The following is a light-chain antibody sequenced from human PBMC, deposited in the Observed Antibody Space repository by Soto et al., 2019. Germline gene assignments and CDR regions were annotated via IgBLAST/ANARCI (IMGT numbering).Light chain of an antibody. CDR1: SSDVGAFNY. CDR2: DVS. J-gene: IGLJ1*01. CDR3: NSYTSNHSDV. Sequence: QSVLTQPASVSGSPGQAITISCSGTSSDVGAFNYVSWYQQHPGKGPKLMIYDVSNRPSGVSNRFSGSKSGNTASLTISGLQAEDEADYYCNSYTSNHSDVFGTGTKVTVL. V-gene: IGLV2-14*03.